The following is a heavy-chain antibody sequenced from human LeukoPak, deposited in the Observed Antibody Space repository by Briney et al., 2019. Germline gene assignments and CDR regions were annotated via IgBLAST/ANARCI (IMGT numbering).Heavy chain of an antibody. Sequence: GGSLRLSCAASGFTFSSYGMSWVRQAPGKGLEWVGFIRSKAYGGTAQYAASVRDRFTISRDDSKSIAYLQMNSLKTEDTAVYYCVRVIRGYNANGDYWGQGTLVTVSS. V-gene: IGHV3-49*04. CDR3: VRVIRGYNANGDY. CDR1: GFTFSSYG. D-gene: IGHD5-24*01. J-gene: IGHJ4*02. CDR2: IRSKAYGGTA.